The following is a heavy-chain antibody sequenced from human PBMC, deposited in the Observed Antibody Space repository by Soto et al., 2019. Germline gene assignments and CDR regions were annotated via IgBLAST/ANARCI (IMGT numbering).Heavy chain of an antibody. CDR2: ISGSGGST. CDR3: AKDKGKAAAAKDSPKLPYYYYGMDV. D-gene: IGHD6-13*01. V-gene: IGHV3-23*01. J-gene: IGHJ6*02. Sequence: GGPLRLSCPASGFPFSSYAMSWVRQAPGKGLEWVSAISGSGGSTYYADSVKGRFTISRDNSKNPLYLQMNSLRAEDTAVYYCAKDKGKAAAAKDSPKLPYYYYGMDVWGQGTTVTVSS. CDR1: GFPFSSYA.